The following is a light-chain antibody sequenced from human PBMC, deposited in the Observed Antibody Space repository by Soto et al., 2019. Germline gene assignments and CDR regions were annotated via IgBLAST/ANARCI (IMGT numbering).Light chain of an antibody. CDR2: DVS. CDR1: SSDIGAYNY. J-gene: IGLJ2*01. CDR3: SSYASSSTPVV. V-gene: IGLV2-14*03. Sequence: QSVLTQPASVSGSPGQSITISCIGTSSDIGAYNYVSWYQQHPGKAPKLMIYDVSNRPSGVSDRFSGSKSGNTASLTISGLQAEDEADYYCSSYASSSTPVVFGGGTQLTVL.